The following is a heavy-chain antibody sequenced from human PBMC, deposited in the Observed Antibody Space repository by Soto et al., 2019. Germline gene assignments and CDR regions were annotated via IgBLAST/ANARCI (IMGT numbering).Heavy chain of an antibody. V-gene: IGHV4-59*01. J-gene: IGHJ4*02. CDR3: VRGKDYSGSEIVIDS. Sequence: SETLSLTCTVSGGSISSYYWSWIRQPPGKGLEWIGYIYYSGSTNYNPSLKSRVTISVDTSKNQFSLKLSSVTAADTAVYYCVRGKDYSGSEIVIDSRGQGTLVTVSS. D-gene: IGHD3-10*01. CDR2: IYYSGST. CDR1: GGSISSYY.